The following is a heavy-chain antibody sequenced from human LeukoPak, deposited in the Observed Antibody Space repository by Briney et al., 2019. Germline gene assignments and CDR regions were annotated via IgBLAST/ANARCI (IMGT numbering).Heavy chain of an antibody. CDR1: GGSISSYY. CDR3: AARPGEVAVPYDY. CDR2: IYYSGST. D-gene: IGHD2-15*01. V-gene: IGHV4-59*01. J-gene: IGHJ4*02. Sequence: SETLSLTCTVSGGSISSYYWSWIRQPPGKGLEWIGYIYYSGSTNYNPSLKSRVTISVDTSKSQFSLKLSSVTAADTAVYYCAARPGEVAVPYDYWGQGTLVTVSS.